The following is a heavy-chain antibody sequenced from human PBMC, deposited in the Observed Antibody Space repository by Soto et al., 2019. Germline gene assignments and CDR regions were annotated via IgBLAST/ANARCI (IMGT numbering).Heavy chain of an antibody. D-gene: IGHD2-2*01. Sequence: SETLSLTCTVSGGSISSYYWSWIRQPPEKGLEWIGYIYYSGSTNYNPSLKSRVTISVDTSKNQFSLKLSSVTAADTAVYYCARAPAAMGADYYYYGMDVWGQGTTVTSP. V-gene: IGHV4-59*12. J-gene: IGHJ6*02. CDR1: GGSISSYY. CDR3: ARAPAAMGADYYYYGMDV. CDR2: IYYSGST.